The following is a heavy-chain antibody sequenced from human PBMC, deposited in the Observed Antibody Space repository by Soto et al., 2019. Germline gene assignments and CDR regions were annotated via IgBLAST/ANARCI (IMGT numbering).Heavy chain of an antibody. CDR2: ISSSSSTI. Sequence: EVQLVESGGGLVQPGGSLRLSCAASGFTFSSYSMNWVRQAPGKGLEWVSYISSSSSTIYYADSVKGRFTISRDNAKNALYLQMNSLRDEDKAVYYCATLRDGYKDYWGQGTLVTVSS. CDR3: ATLRDGYKDY. D-gene: IGHD5-12*01. J-gene: IGHJ4*02. V-gene: IGHV3-48*02. CDR1: GFTFSSYS.